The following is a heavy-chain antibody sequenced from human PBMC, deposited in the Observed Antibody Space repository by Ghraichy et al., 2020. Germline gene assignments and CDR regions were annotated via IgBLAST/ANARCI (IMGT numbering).Heavy chain of an antibody. J-gene: IGHJ4*02. Sequence: LSLTCAASGFTFSNAWMSWVRQAPGKGLEWVGRIKSKTDGGTTDYAAPVKGRFTISRDDSKNTLYLQMNSLKTEDTAVYYCTTDGGIAASQDYWGQGTLVTVSS. D-gene: IGHD6-13*01. CDR2: IKSKTDGGTT. V-gene: IGHV3-15*01. CDR3: TTDGGIAASQDY. CDR1: GFTFSNAW.